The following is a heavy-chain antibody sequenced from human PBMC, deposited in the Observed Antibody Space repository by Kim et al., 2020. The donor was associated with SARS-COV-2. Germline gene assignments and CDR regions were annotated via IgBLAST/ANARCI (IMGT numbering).Heavy chain of an antibody. CDR3: ARVSSSSIAVPFDY. V-gene: IGHV4-30-4*01. Sequence: SETLSLTCTVSGGSISSGDYYWSWIRQPPGKGLEWIGYIYYSGSTYYNPSLKSRVTISVDTSKNQFSLKLSSVTAADTAVYYCARVSSSSIAVPFDYWGQGTLVTVSS. J-gene: IGHJ4*02. CDR1: GGSISSGDYY. D-gene: IGHD6-6*01. CDR2: IYYSGST.